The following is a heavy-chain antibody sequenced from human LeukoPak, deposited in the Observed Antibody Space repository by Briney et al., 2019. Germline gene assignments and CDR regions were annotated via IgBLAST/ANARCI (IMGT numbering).Heavy chain of an antibody. CDR3: ARAQWLVPGAFDI. Sequence: QSGGSLRLSCAASGFTFSDYWMHWVRQVPGKGLVWVSRINSDGGDTSYVDSVKGRLTISRDNSKNTLYLQMNSLRAEDTAVYYCARAQWLVPGAFDIWGQGTMVTVSS. J-gene: IGHJ3*02. D-gene: IGHD6-19*01. CDR1: GFTFSDYW. V-gene: IGHV3-74*01. CDR2: INSDGGDT.